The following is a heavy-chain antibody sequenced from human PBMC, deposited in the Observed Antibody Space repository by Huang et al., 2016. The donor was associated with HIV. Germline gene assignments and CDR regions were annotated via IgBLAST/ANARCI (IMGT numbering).Heavy chain of an antibody. Sequence: QVQLVESGGGVVQPGRSLSLSCAASGFRFSRHGMHWVRQAPGKVLEGGAVVSCDGNKKYYAGPVRGLFTISRDNPTNTLYLQMNSLTVEDTAVYYCAKLTLHYFDATDYYSGDYWGHGTLVTVSS. CDR1: GFRFSRHG. CDR3: AKLTLHYFDATDYYSGDY. CDR2: VSCDGNKK. V-gene: IGHV3-30*18. J-gene: IGHJ4*01. D-gene: IGHD3-9*01.